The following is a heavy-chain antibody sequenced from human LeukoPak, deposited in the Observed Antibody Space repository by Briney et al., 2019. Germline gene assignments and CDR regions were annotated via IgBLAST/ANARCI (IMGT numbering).Heavy chain of an antibody. V-gene: IGHV4-4*02. CDR2: IYHSGNT. CDR3: ARRLSGWTRGFDY. D-gene: IGHD6-19*01. Sequence: PSGTLYLTCAVSGGSISSSNWWSWVRQTPGKGLEWIGEIYHSGNTNYNPSLKSRVTISIDNSNVQFSLKLSSVTAADTAMYYCARRLSGWTRGFDYWGRGTLVTVSS. CDR1: GGSISSSNW. J-gene: IGHJ4*02.